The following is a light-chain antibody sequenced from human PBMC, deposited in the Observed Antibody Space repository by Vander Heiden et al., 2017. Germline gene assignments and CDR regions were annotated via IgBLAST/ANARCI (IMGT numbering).Light chain of an antibody. J-gene: IGKJ1*01. CDR2: GAS. CDR3: QQYGSSPRT. V-gene: IGKV3-20*01. Sequence: EIVLTQSPGTLSMSQGERATLSCRASQSVSSSYLAWYQQKPGQAPRLLIYGASSRATGIPDRFSGSGSGTDFTLTIFRLEPEDFAVYYCQQYGSSPRTFGQGTKVEIK. CDR1: QSVSSSY.